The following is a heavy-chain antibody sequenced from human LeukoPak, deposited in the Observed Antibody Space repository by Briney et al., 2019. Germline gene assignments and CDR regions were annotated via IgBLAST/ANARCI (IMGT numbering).Heavy chain of an antibody. J-gene: IGHJ4*02. CDR3: ARDLPAYTGYETHDY. D-gene: IGHD5-12*01. CDR1: GYTFTNYA. V-gene: IGHV1-18*01. Sequence: ASVKVSCKTSGYTFTNYAISWVRQAPGQGLEWVGWTSAYNGNTDYAQKFQGRVTMTTDSSTSTAYMELRSLRSDDTAVYYCARDLPAYTGYETHDYWGQGTLVTVSS. CDR2: TSAYNGNT.